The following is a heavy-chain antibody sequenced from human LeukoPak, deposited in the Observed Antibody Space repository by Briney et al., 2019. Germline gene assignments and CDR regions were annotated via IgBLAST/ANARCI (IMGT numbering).Heavy chain of an antibody. V-gene: IGHV3-23*01. CDR1: GFIFSSYA. CDR3: AKGSTAMAKYYFDY. CDR2: ISGSGSST. D-gene: IGHD5-18*01. Sequence: GGSLRLSCAASGFIFSSYAMNRARQAPGKGLEWVSGISGSGSSTYYADYVKGRFTISRDNSKNTLYLQMNSLRAEDTAVYYCAKGSTAMAKYYFDYWGQGTLVTASS. J-gene: IGHJ4*02.